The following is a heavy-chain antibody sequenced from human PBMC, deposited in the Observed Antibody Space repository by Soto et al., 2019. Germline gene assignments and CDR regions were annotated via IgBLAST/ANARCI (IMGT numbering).Heavy chain of an antibody. CDR3: VRPNFGALTHFDF. Sequence: GASVKVSCKASGGTFSSYAISWVRQAPGQGLEWMGGIIPIFGTANYAQKFQGRVTITADESTSTAYMELSSLKASDTAMYYCVRPNFGALTHFDFWGQGTLVTVSS. V-gene: IGHV1-69*13. CDR1: GGTFSSYA. D-gene: IGHD3-16*01. J-gene: IGHJ4*02. CDR2: IIPIFGTA.